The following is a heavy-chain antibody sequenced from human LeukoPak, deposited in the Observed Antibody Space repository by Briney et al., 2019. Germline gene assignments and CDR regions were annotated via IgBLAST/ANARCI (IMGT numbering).Heavy chain of an antibody. V-gene: IGHV3-30*03. CDR2: ISYDGSNK. CDR3: ARDPNIAPAGASYYYYYMDI. J-gene: IGHJ6*03. CDR1: GFTFSSYG. Sequence: PGGSLRLSCAASGFTFSSYGMHRVRQAPGKGLEWVAVISYDGSNKYYADSVKGRFTISRDNSKNTLYLQMNSLRAEDTAVYFCARDPNIAPAGASYYYYYMDIWGKGTTVIVSS. D-gene: IGHD6-25*01.